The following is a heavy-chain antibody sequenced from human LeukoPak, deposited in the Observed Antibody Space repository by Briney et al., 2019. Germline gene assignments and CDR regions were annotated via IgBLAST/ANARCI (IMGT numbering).Heavy chain of an antibody. CDR1: GGTFSSYA. J-gene: IGHJ4*02. D-gene: IGHD6-13*01. CDR2: IIPIFGTA. V-gene: IGHV1-69*01. CDR3: ARASRIAAAGTLLDY. Sequence: ASVKVSCKASGGTFSSYAISWVRQAPGQGLEWMGGIIPIFGTANYAQKFQGRVTITADESTSTAYMELSSLRSEDTAVYYCARASRIAAAGTLLDYWGQGTLVTVSS.